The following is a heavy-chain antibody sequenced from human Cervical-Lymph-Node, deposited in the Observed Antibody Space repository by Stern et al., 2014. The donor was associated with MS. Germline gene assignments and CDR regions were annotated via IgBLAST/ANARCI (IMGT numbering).Heavy chain of an antibody. CDR2: IYYSGST. J-gene: IGHJ4*02. Sequence: VQLVESGPGLVKPSETLSLTCTVSGGSISSYYWSWIRQPPGKGLEWIGYIYYSGSTNYIPSLKSRVTISVDTSKNQFSLKLSSVTAADTAVYYCARGRGYSYGWGYYFDYWGQGTLVTVSS. D-gene: IGHD5-18*01. CDR1: GGSISSYY. V-gene: IGHV4-59*01. CDR3: ARGRGYSYGWGYYFDY.